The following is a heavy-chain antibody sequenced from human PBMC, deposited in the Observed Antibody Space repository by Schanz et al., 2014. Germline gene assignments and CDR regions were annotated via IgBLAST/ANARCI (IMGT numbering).Heavy chain of an antibody. D-gene: IGHD3-10*01. V-gene: IGHV3-23*04. J-gene: IGHJ4*02. Sequence: EVQLVESGGGLVQPGGSLRLSCLASGFAFSSSGMNWLRQAPGKGLEWVSAISGSGGSTYYADSVKGRFTISRDNSKNTLYLQMNSLRAEDTAVYYCARIGGSVFDYWAQGTLXTVSS. CDR3: ARIGGSVFDY. CDR1: GFAFSSSG. CDR2: ISGSGGST.